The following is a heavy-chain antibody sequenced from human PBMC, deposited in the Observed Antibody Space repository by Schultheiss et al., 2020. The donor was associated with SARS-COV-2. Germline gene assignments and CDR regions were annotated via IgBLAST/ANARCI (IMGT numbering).Heavy chain of an antibody. Sequence: SETLSLTCTVSCGSISSYYWSWIRQPAGKGLEWIGRIYTSGSTNYNPSLKSRVTISVDTSKNQFSLKLSSVTSADTAVYYCARGRGFEASMDVWGQGTTVTVSS. CDR1: CGSISSYY. D-gene: IGHD3-10*01. CDR2: IYTSGST. CDR3: ARGRGFEASMDV. J-gene: IGHJ6*02. V-gene: IGHV4-4*07.